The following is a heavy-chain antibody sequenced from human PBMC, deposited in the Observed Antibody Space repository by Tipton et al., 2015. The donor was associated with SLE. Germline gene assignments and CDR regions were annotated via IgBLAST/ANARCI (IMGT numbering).Heavy chain of an antibody. CDR3: ARQRQLGYFDH. Sequence: TLSLTCAVSGDSISRGGYSWNWVRQFPEKGLEWIAYIYYSGTTNYNPSLKSRVSISVDTSKNHFSLNLYSVTAADTAVYYCARQRQLGYFDHWGQGILVTVSS. CDR2: IYYSGTT. V-gene: IGHV4-61*03. CDR1: GDSISRGGYS. J-gene: IGHJ4*02. D-gene: IGHD1-1*01.